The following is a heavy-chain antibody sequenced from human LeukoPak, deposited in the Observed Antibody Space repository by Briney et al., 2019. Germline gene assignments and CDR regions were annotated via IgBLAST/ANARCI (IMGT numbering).Heavy chain of an antibody. V-gene: IGHV3-23*01. Sequence: GGSLRLSCAASGFTFSSYAMSWVRQAPGKGLEWVSAISGSGGSTYYADSVKGRFTTSRDNSKNTLYLQMNSLRAEDTAVYYCAKAIKWSPDGFDNWGQGTMVTVPS. CDR2: ISGSGGST. CDR1: GFTFSSYA. J-gene: IGHJ3*02. CDR3: AKAIKWSPDGFDN. D-gene: IGHD5-12*01.